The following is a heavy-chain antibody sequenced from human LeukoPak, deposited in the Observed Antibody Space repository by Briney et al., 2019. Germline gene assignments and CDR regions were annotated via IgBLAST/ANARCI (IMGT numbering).Heavy chain of an antibody. CDR2: IIPIPGTA. V-gene: IGHV1-69*13. J-gene: IGHJ6*04. CDR3: ARDPVRGYSYGYYGMDV. Sequence: SVKVSCKASGGTFSSYAISWVRQAPGQGLEWMGGIIPIPGTANYAQKFQGRVTITADESTSTAYMELSSLRSEDTAVYYCARDPVRGYSYGYYGMDVWGKGTTVTVSS. CDR1: GGTFSSYA. D-gene: IGHD5-18*01.